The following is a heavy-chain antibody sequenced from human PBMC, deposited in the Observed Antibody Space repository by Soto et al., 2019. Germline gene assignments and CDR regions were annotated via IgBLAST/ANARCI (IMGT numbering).Heavy chain of an antibody. CDR2: ISSSSSTI. CDR1: GLTFSRSS. Sequence: EVQLMESGGGFVQPGGSLSLSCAASGLTFSRSSMNWVRQAPGKGPEWISYISSSSSTIYYADSVKGRFTSSRDNAKNALYLQMYSLRAEDTAVYYCAREGGWGSYYTLNWFDPWGQGTLVTVSS. CDR3: AREGGWGSYYTLNWFDP. D-gene: IGHD1-26*01. V-gene: IGHV3-48*01. J-gene: IGHJ5*02.